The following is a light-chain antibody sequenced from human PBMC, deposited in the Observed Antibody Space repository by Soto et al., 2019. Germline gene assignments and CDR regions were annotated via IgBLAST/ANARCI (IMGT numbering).Light chain of an antibody. V-gene: IGKV1-6*01. J-gene: IGKJ4*01. Sequence: IQLTQSPSFLSASVGDRVTITCRASQTISTYLNWYQQKPGKAPILLIYTASSLQSGVPSRFSGSGSGTDFTLTISSLQPEDFATYYCIQDYNYPLTFGGGTKVDIK. CDR2: TAS. CDR1: QTISTY. CDR3: IQDYNYPLT.